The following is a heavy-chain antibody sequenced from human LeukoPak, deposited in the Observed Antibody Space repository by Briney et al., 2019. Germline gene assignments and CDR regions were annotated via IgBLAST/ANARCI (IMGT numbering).Heavy chain of an antibody. D-gene: IGHD5-12*01. Sequence: GGSLRLSCAASAFTFSNYTMHWVRQAPGKGLEWVAVISYDGSNKDYADSVKGRFTISRDNSKNTLYLQMNSLRGEDTAVYYCARIPRTWLRFPYFDYWGQGTLVTVSS. CDR2: ISYDGSNK. V-gene: IGHV3-30-3*01. CDR1: AFTFSNYT. CDR3: ARIPRTWLRFPYFDY. J-gene: IGHJ4*02.